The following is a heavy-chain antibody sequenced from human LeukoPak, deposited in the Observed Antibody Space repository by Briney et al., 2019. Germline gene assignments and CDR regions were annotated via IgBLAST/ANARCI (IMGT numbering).Heavy chain of an antibody. V-gene: IGHV3-7*01. CDR3: AGTAGY. Sequence: AGGSLRLSCAAYPFTFTGYWMTWVRQAPGKGLEWVATISQDGSETYYVDSVKGRFTISKDNAKNSMYLQMNSLRADDTAVYYCAGTAGYWGQGTLVTVSS. CDR1: PFTFTGYW. CDR2: ISQDGSET. D-gene: IGHD2-21*02. J-gene: IGHJ4*02.